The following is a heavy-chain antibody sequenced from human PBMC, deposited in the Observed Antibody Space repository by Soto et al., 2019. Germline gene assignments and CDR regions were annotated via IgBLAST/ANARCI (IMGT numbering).Heavy chain of an antibody. CDR2: IYYSGST. D-gene: IGHD3-22*01. J-gene: IGHJ5*02. CDR3: ARHGRYYYDSNQNNWFDP. Sequence: SETLSLTCTVSGGSISSYYWSWIRQPPGKGLEWIGYIYYSGSTNYNPSLKSRVTISVDTSKNQFSLKLSSVTAADTAVYYCARHGRYYYDSNQNNWFDPWGQGTLVTVSS. V-gene: IGHV4-59*08. CDR1: GGSISSYY.